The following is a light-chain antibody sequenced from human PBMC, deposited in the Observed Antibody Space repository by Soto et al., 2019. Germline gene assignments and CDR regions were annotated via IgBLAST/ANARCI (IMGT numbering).Light chain of an antibody. V-gene: IGKV1-33*01. CDR2: DAS. Sequence: EIQMTQSPSSLSASVGDRITITCQASQDISNYLNWYQQMPGKAPKLLIYDASNLETGVPSRFSGSGSGTDFTFTISNLQPEDIATYYCQQYDNLPITFGQGTRLEIK. CDR1: QDISNY. J-gene: IGKJ5*01. CDR3: QQYDNLPIT.